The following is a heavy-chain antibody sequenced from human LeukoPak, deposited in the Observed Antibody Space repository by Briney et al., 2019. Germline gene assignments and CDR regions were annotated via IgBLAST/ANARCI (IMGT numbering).Heavy chain of an antibody. CDR2: ISAYNGNT. Sequence: EGSVKVSCTASGYTFTSYGINWVRQAPGQGLEWMGWISAYNGNTNYAQKLQGRFTMATDTFTSTAYMELRSLRSDDTAAYYWARDRYSSGWTFYYGMDVWGQGTTVTVSS. J-gene: IGHJ6*02. D-gene: IGHD6-19*01. CDR3: ARDRYSSGWTFYYGMDV. V-gene: IGHV1-18*01. CDR1: GYTFTSYG.